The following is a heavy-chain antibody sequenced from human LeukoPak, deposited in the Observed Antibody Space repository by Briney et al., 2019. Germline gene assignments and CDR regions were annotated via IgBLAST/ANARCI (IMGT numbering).Heavy chain of an antibody. D-gene: IGHD3-10*01. CDR1: GYSISSGYY. CDR2: IYHSGST. J-gene: IGHJ3*02. V-gene: IGHV4-38-2*02. CDR3: ARGEPDPIRGVNLDDAFDI. Sequence: SETLSLTCTVSGYSISSGYYWGWIRPPPGKGLEWIGSIYHSGSTYYNPSLKSRVTISVDTSKNQFSLKLSSVTAADTAVYYCARGEPDPIRGVNLDDAFDIWGQGTMVTVSS.